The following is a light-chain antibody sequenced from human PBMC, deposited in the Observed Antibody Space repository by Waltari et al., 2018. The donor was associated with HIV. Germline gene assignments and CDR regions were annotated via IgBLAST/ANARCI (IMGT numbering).Light chain of an antibody. J-gene: IGLJ1*01. Sequence: SVLTQPPSVSEAPGQRVTNSCTVNNSNIRTGYEIKWYQQLPGKAPKPLIYGNSNRPSGVPDRFSGSKSGTSASLAITGLQAEDEADYYCQSYDSSLSGYVFGTGTKVTVL. CDR1: NSNIRTGYE. CDR3: QSYDSSLSGYV. CDR2: GNS. V-gene: IGLV1-40*01.